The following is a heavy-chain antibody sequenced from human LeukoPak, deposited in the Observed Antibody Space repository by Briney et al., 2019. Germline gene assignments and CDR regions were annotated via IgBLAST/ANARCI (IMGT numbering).Heavy chain of an antibody. D-gene: IGHD3-22*01. CDR3: ASDRRYYDSSGYFDY. CDR2: IYYSGST. V-gene: IGHV4-59*01. Sequence: SETLSLTCTVSGGSISSYYWSWIRQPPGKGLESIGYIYYSGSTNYNPSLKSRVTISVDTSKNQFSLKLSSVTAADTAVYYCASDRRYYDSSGYFDYWGQGTLVTVSS. J-gene: IGHJ4*02. CDR1: GGSISSYY.